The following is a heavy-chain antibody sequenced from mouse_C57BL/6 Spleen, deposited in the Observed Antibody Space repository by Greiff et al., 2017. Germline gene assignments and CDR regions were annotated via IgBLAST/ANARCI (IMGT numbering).Heavy chain of an antibody. CDR2: INYDGSST. D-gene: IGHD3-3*01. Sequence: EVMLVESEGGLVQPGSSMKLSCTASGFTFSDYYMAWVRQVPEKGLEWVANINYDGSSTYYLDSLKSRFIISRDNAKNILYLQMSSLKSEDTATYYCAREGTGYFDVWGTGTTVTVSS. CDR1: GFTFSDYY. V-gene: IGHV5-16*01. CDR3: AREGTGYFDV. J-gene: IGHJ1*03.